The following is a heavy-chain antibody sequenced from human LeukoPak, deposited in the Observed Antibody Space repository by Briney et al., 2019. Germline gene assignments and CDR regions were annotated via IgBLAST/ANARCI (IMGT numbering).Heavy chain of an antibody. CDR1: GGSFSGYY. CDR2: IYYSGST. D-gene: IGHD5-24*01. J-gene: IGHJ4*02. Sequence: SETLSLTCAVYGGSFSGYYWSWIRQPPGKGLEWIGSIYYSGSTYYNPSLKSRVTISVDTSKNQFSLKLSSVTAADTAVYYCARLERWLQLAAEGERSQFWGQGTLVTVSS. V-gene: IGHV4-34*01. CDR3: ARLERWLQLAAEGERSQF.